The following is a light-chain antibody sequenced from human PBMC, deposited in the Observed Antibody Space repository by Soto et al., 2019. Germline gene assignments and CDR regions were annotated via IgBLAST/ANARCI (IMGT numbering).Light chain of an antibody. Sequence: DIPMTQSPSTLSASVGDRVTITCRASQSISSWLAWYQQKPGKAPKLLIYDASSLESGVPSRFSGSGSGTEFTLTISSRQPDDFASYYCQQYNSYSRTFGQGTNVEIK. CDR3: QQYNSYSRT. J-gene: IGKJ1*01. CDR2: DAS. CDR1: QSISSW. V-gene: IGKV1-5*01.